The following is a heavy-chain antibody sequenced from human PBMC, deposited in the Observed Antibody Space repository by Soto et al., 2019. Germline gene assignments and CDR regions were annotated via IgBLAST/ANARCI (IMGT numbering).Heavy chain of an antibody. D-gene: IGHD3-10*02. J-gene: IGHJ5*01. CDR1: GGSISSYY. V-gene: IGHV4-59*01. CDR3: ASMIGDPVLSFDS. CDR2: IFYSGST. Sequence: SETLSLTCAVSGGSISSYYWSWIRQPPGKGLEWIGFIFYSGSTSYNPSLKSRVTISIDTSEYQFSLKLNSVTAADTAVYYCASMIGDPVLSFDSWGQGTLVTVSS.